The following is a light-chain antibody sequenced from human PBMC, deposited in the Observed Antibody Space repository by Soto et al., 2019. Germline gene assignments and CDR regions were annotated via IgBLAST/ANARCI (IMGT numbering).Light chain of an antibody. V-gene: IGKV3D-15*01. CDR3: QQYNTWPYT. J-gene: IGKJ2*01. CDR1: HNVSSN. Sequence: EIVMTQSPATLSVSPGERATLSCRASHNVSSNLAWYQQKPGQAPRLLIYGASTRATGIPARFSGSWSGTEFTLTISSLQSEDFAAYYCQQYNTWPYTFGQGTKLEIK. CDR2: GAS.